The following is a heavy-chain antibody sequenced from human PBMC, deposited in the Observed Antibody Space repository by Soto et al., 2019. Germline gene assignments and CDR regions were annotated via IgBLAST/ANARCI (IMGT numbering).Heavy chain of an antibody. D-gene: IGHD2-15*01. CDR2: IIPIFGTA. V-gene: IGHV1-69*06. J-gene: IGHJ4*02. CDR3: TRGWETVGTATPFAY. CDR1: GGTFSSYA. Sequence: QVQLVQSGAEVKKPGSSVKVSCKASGGTFSSYAISWVRQAPGQGLEWMGGIIPIFGTANYAQKFQGRVAITADKSTSTAYMELSSLRSEDTGRYYCTRGWETVGTATPFAYWGQGTLVTVSS.